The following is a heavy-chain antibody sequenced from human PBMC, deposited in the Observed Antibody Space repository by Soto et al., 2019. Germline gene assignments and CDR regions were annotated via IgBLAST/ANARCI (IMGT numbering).Heavy chain of an antibody. J-gene: IGHJ4*02. CDR3: ASPREGQWLVLDH. CDR1: GFTFRYFG. CDR2: ISKDGLDR. V-gene: IGHV3-30*19. Sequence: GGSLRLSCVESGFTFRYFGMHWVRQSPGEGLAWVASISKDGLDRYYSESVKGRFTISRDDSKNTVFWQMNSLKVGDTAAYFCASPREGQWLVLDHWGQRTLVTVSS. D-gene: IGHD6-19*01.